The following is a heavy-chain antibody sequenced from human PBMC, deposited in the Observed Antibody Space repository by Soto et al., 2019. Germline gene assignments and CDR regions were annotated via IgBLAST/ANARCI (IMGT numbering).Heavy chain of an antibody. CDR2: ISSSSSYI. CDR1: GFTFSSYS. Sequence: GGSLRLSCASSGFTFSSYSMNWVRQAPGKGLEWVSSISSSSSYIHYADSVKGRFTISRDNAKNSLYLQMNSLRAEDTAVYYCARYSSGEHDYWGQGTLVTVSS. D-gene: IGHD6-19*01. J-gene: IGHJ4*02. CDR3: ARYSSGEHDY. V-gene: IGHV3-21*01.